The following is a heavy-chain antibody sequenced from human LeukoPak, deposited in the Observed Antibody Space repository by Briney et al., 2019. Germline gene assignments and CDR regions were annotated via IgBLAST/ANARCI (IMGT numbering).Heavy chain of an antibody. V-gene: IGHV4-39*01. CDR2: IYYSGST. J-gene: IGHJ4*02. CDR3: ARLGVSSSRDNY. Sequence: AGTLRLSCEASGFTFSNYWMRWVRQPPGKGLEWIGSIYYSGSTYYNPSLKSRVTISADTSKNQFSLKLSSVTAADRAMYYCARLGVSSSRDNYWGQGILVSVST. D-gene: IGHD6-13*01. CDR1: GFTFSNYW.